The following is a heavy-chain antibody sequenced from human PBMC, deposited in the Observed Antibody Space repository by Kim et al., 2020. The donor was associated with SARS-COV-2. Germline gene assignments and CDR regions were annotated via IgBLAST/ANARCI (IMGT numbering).Heavy chain of an antibody. Sequence: GGSLRLSCAASEFSFTYYTMHWVRQAPGKGLEWVTLISYDGSKRYYAGSVKGRFTISRDNSKNTLYLQMISLRAEDTAVYFCIVGAATEYFLHWGQGTLVTVSS. D-gene: IGHD1-26*01. V-gene: IGHV3-30*04. CDR2: ISYDGSKR. J-gene: IGHJ1*01. CDR3: IVGAATEYFLH. CDR1: EFSFTYYT.